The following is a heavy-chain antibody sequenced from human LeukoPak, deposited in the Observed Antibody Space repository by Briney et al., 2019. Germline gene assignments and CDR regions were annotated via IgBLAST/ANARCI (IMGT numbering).Heavy chain of an antibody. CDR3: ARQHLLQIYYGSGSYRLDY. V-gene: IGHV3-33*01. Sequence: GGSLRLSCAASGFTFSSYGMHWVRQAPGKGLEWVAVIWYDGSNKYYADSVKGRFTISRDNSKNTLYLQMNSLRAEDTAVYYCARQHLLQIYYGSGSYRLDYWGQGTLVTVSS. CDR2: IWYDGSNK. J-gene: IGHJ4*02. CDR1: GFTFSSYG. D-gene: IGHD3-10*01.